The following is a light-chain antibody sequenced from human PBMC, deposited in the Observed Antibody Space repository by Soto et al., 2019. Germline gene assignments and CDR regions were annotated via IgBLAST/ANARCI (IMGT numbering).Light chain of an antibody. CDR3: TSFTGGSTPVV. V-gene: IGLV2-14*01. Sequence: QSALTQPASVSGSPGQSITISCTGTSSDVGAYNYVSWYQQHPGKAPKLMLYEVNSRPSGVSGRFSGSKSGNTASLTISGLQAEDEADYYCTSFTGGSTPVVFGGGTKLTVL. CDR2: EVN. J-gene: IGLJ2*01. CDR1: SSDVGAYNY.